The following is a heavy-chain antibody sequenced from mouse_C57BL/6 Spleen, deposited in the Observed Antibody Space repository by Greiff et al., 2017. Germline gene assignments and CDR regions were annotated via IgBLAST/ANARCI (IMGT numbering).Heavy chain of an antibody. CDR2: INPYNGGT. CDR3: AREGDDGGFAY. Sequence: EGQLQQSGPVLVKPGASVKMSCKASGYTFTDYYMNWVKQSHGKSLEWIGVINPYNGGTCYNQKFKGKAKLNVDKTSSTAYLELNRRTSEDSAVVYCAREGDDGGFAYWGQGTLVTVSA. D-gene: IGHD2-12*01. CDR1: GYTFTDYY. J-gene: IGHJ3*01. V-gene: IGHV1-19*01.